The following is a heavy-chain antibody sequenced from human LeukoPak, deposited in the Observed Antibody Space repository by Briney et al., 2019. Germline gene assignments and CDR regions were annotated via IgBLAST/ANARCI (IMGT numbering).Heavy chain of an antibody. Sequence: ASVKVSCKASGYTFTNYDINWVRQATGQGLEWMGWMDPNSGTTGYAQKFLGRVTITRNTSISTTYTELSSLRSEDTAVYYCARTVYCSSTSCYNGFDYWGQGTLVTVSS. D-gene: IGHD2-2*02. CDR3: ARTVYCSSTSCYNGFDY. V-gene: IGHV1-8*03. CDR2: MDPNSGTT. J-gene: IGHJ4*02. CDR1: GYTFTNYD.